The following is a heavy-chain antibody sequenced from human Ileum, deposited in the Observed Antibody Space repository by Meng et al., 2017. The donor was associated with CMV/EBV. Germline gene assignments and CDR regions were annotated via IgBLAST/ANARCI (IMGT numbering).Heavy chain of an antibody. CDR3: ARRSGSSSGPFDY. CDR2: INPNTGGT. D-gene: IGHD6-6*01. Sequence: ASVKVSCKASGYTFTSYGISWVRQAPGQGLEWMGWINPNTGGTTYEQKFQGRVTMTSDTSISTAYMELSRLTSDDTAVYYCARRSGSSSGPFDYWGQGTLVTVSS. CDR1: GYTFTSYG. J-gene: IGHJ4*02. V-gene: IGHV1-2*02.